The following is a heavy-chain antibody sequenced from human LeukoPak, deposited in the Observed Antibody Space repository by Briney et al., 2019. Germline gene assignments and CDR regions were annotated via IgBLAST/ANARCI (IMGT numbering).Heavy chain of an antibody. D-gene: IGHD2/OR15-2a*01. CDR1: GFTFSTYW. Sequence: GGSLRLSCAASGFTFSTYWMTWVRQAPGKGLEWVANINQDGTEKNYVDSVKGRFTISRDNAKNSLYLQMNSLRAEDAAVYYCARNMGDYWGQGTLVTVSS. CDR2: INQDGTEK. CDR3: ARNMGDY. V-gene: IGHV3-7*04. J-gene: IGHJ4*02.